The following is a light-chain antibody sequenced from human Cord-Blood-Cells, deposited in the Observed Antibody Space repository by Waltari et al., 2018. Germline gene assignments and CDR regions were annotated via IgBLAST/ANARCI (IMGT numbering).Light chain of an antibody. CDR3: CSYAGSSTLV. J-gene: IGLJ3*02. CDR1: SSYVGSYTL. V-gene: IGLV2-23*02. Sequence: QSALTQPASVSGSPGQSITIPCTGTSSYVGSYTLVSWYQQHPGKAPKLMIYEVSKRPSGVSNRFSGSKSGNTASLTISGLQAEDEADYYCCSYAGSSTLVFGGGTKLTVL. CDR2: EVS.